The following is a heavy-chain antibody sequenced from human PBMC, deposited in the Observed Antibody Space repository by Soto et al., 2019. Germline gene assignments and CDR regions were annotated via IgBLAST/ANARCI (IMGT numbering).Heavy chain of an antibody. V-gene: IGHV3-23*01. D-gene: IGHD2-8*01. CDR1: GFTFSTYA. Sequence: EMQLLESGGSLVWPGGSLRLSCAASGFTFSTYAMSWVRQAPWGGLEWVAGLFGSGRGISYADSVKGRFTISRDNSNNMLYLQMHSLRVEDTAVYYCAKDRQPDGLWPFDHWGQGTLVTVSS. J-gene: IGHJ4*02. CDR2: LFGSGRGI. CDR3: AKDRQPDGLWPFDH.